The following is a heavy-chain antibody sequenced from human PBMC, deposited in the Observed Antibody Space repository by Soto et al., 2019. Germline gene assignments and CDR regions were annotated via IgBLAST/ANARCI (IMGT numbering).Heavy chain of an antibody. CDR3: ATTQSSGWYYFDY. D-gene: IGHD6-19*01. CDR2: IYYSGST. V-gene: IGHV4-59*01. Sequence: SETLSLTCTVSGGSISSYCWSWIRQPPGKGLEWIGYIYYSGSTNYNPSLKSRVTISVDTSKNQFSLKLSSVTAADTAVYYCATTQSSGWYYFDYWGHGTLVTVS. J-gene: IGHJ4*01. CDR1: GGSISSYC.